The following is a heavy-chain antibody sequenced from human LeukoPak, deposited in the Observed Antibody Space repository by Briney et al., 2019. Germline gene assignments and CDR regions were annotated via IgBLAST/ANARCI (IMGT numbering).Heavy chain of an antibody. V-gene: IGHV3-48*01. CDR3: ARDSGFSGAQRGEF. J-gene: IGHJ4*02. D-gene: IGHD3-10*01. CDR2: ITSYSSTI. Sequence: GGSLRLSCAASGFPFSSYSMNWVRQAPGRGLEWVSYITSYSSTIYYADSVKGRFTISRDNAENSLYLQMNSLRAEDTAVYYCARDSGFSGAQRGEFWGQGTLVTVSS. CDR1: GFPFSSYS.